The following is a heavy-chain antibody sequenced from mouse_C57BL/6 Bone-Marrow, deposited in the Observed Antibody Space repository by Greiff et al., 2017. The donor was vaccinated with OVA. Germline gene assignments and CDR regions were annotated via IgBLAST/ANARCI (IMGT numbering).Heavy chain of an antibody. Sequence: QVQLQQSGAELVRPGASVKLSCKASGYTFTDYYISWVKQRPGQGLEWIARIYPGSGNIYYNEKFKGKATLTAEKYSSTDYMQLSSLTSDDSAVYFCARSRRLGDYFDYGGQGTTLTVSS. V-gene: IGHV1-76*01. CDR3: ARSRRLGDYFDY. J-gene: IGHJ2*01. CDR1: GYTFTDYY. CDR2: IYPGSGNI. D-gene: IGHD2-2*01.